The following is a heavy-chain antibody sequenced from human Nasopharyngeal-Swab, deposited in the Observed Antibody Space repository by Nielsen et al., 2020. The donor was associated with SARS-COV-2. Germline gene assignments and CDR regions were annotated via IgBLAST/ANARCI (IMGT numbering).Heavy chain of an antibody. J-gene: IGHJ5*02. CDR3: ASGGGYCSSTSCSNWFDP. CDR2: INPNSGGT. D-gene: IGHD2-2*03. V-gene: IGHV1-2*06. Sequence: ARHAPGQGRGWLGRINPNSGGTNYAQKFQGRVTMTRDTSISTAYMELSRLRSDDTAVYYCASGGGYCSSTSCSNWFDPWGQGTLVTVSS.